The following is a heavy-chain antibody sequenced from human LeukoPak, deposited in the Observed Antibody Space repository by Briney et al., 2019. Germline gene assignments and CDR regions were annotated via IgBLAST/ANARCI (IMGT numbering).Heavy chain of an antibody. J-gene: IGHJ6*03. D-gene: IGHD1-26*01. CDR1: GDSFSTNSAA. Sequence: SQTLSLTCAISGDSFSTNSAAWVWIRQSSARGLVWLGRTYYRSQWYNDYAVSVKSRITINPDTSKNQFSLQLNSVTPEDTAVYYCAREWDLLRGGYYYYYMDVWGKGTTVTVSS. CDR2: TYYRSQWYN. CDR3: AREWDLLRGGYYYYYMDV. V-gene: IGHV6-1*01.